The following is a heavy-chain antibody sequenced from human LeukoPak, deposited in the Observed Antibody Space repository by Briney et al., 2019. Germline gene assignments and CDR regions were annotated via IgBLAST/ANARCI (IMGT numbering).Heavy chain of an antibody. V-gene: IGHV3-30*03. CDR2: ISYDGSNK. CDR1: GFTFSSYG. D-gene: IGHD1-26*01. Sequence: GGSLRLSCAASGFTFSSYGMHWVRQAPGKGLEWVAVISYDGSNKYYADSVKGRFTISRDNSKNTLYLQMNSLRAEDTAVYYCARARGGATRYFDYWGQGTLVTVSS. CDR3: ARARGGATRYFDY. J-gene: IGHJ4*02.